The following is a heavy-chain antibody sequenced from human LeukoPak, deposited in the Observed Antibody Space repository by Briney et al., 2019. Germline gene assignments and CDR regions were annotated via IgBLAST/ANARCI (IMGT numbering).Heavy chain of an antibody. CDR2: IKQDGSDK. J-gene: IGHJ5*02. CDR1: GFTFSSYW. CDR3: ARNHYGDYEGGDWFDP. D-gene: IGHD4-17*01. V-gene: IGHV3-7*01. Sequence: PGGSLRLSCAASGFTFSSYWMSWVRQAPGKGLEWVANIKQDGSDKYYVDSVKGRFTISRDNAKNSLYLQMNSLRAEDTAVYYCARNHYGDYEGGDWFDPWGQRTLVTVSS.